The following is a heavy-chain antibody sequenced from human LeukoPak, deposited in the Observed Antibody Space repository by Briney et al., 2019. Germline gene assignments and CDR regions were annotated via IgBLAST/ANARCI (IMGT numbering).Heavy chain of an antibody. CDR1: GYTFTGCY. V-gene: IGHV1-2*02. CDR3: ARVNYYYGSGSYSYYYGMDV. D-gene: IGHD3-10*01. Sequence: GASVKVSCRASGYTFTGCYMHWVRQAPGQGLEWMGWINPNSGGTGCAQKFQGRVTVARDTSIGTAYMELGRLRSDDTAVYYCARVNYYYGSGSYSYYYGMDVWGQGTTVTVSS. CDR2: INPNSGGT. J-gene: IGHJ6*02.